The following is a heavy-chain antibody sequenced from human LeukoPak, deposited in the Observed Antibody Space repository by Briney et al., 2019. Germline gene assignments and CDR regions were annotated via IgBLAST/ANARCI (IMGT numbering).Heavy chain of an antibody. CDR3: AKDPLRASLTYFDY. J-gene: IGHJ4*02. V-gene: IGHV3-21*04. CDR1: GFTFSSHS. Sequence: PGGSLRLSCAASGFTFSSHSMNWVRQAPGQGLEWVSVISSSSSYIYYADSVKGRFTISRDNSKNTLYLQMNSLRAEDTAVYYCAKDPLRASLTYFDYWGQGTLVTVSS. CDR2: ISSSSSYI. D-gene: IGHD4-17*01.